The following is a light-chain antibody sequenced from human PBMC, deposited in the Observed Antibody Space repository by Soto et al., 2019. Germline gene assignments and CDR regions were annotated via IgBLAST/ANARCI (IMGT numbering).Light chain of an antibody. CDR2: ASS. CDR3: QQSYSTLIT. CDR1: QSISSY. V-gene: IGKV1-39*01. Sequence: DIQMTQSPSSLSASVGDRVTITCRASQSISSYLNWYQQKPVKAPKLLIYASSSLQTGVPSRFSGSGSGTDFTLTISSLQPEDFATYYCQQSYSTLITFGQGTRLENK. J-gene: IGKJ5*01.